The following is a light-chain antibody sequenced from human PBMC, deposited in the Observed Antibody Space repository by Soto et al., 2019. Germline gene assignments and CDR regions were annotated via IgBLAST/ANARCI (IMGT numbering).Light chain of an antibody. Sequence: EIVMTQSPATLSVSPGERATLSCRASQSVSSNLAWYQQKPGQAPRLLIYDASTRATGIPARFSGSGSGTEFTLTISSLQSEDFAVYYCQQYNNWPLMYTFGQGTKLEI. V-gene: IGKV3-15*01. CDR3: QQYNNWPLMYT. CDR2: DAS. CDR1: QSVSSN. J-gene: IGKJ2*01.